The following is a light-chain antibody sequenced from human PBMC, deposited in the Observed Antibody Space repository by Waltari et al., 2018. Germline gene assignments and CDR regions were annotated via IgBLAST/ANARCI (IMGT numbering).Light chain of an antibody. CDR1: SSDVGNYNL. Sequence: QSGLTQPASVSGSPGQSITISCTGTSSDVGNYNLVSWYQQYPGKAPTLMVFEVTRRSSGVSDRFSGSKSGNTASLTIYGLQSEDEADCYCCSYAGLGIYVFGTGTKVTVL. CDR2: EVT. V-gene: IGLV2-23*02. CDR3: CSYAGLGIYV. J-gene: IGLJ1*01.